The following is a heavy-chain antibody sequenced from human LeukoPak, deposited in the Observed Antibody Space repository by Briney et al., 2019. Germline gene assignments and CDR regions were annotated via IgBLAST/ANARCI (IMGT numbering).Heavy chain of an antibody. Sequence: ASVKVSCKASGGTFSSYAISWVRQAPGQGLEWMGGIIPIFGTANYAQKFQGRVTITTDESTSTAYMELSSLRSEDTAVYYCAGSGYSSSWYSYYYYYMDVWGKGTTVTVSS. CDR2: IIPIFGTA. J-gene: IGHJ6*03. CDR3: AGSGYSSSWYSYYYYYMDV. V-gene: IGHV1-69*05. D-gene: IGHD6-13*01. CDR1: GGTFSSYA.